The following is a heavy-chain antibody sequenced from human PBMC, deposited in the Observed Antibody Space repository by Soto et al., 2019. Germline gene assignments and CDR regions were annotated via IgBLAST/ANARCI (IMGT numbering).Heavy chain of an antibody. CDR2: INHSGST. CDR3: ARGSGSVAGEGAVGDYYYYGMDV. CDR1: GGSFSGYY. Sequence: SETLSLTCAVYGGSFSGYYWSWIRQPPGKGLEWIGEINHSGSTNYNPSLKSRVTISVDTSKSQFSLKLSSVTAADTAVYYCARGSGSVAGEGAVGDYYYYGMDVWGQGTTVTVSS. J-gene: IGHJ6*02. D-gene: IGHD6-19*01. V-gene: IGHV4-34*01.